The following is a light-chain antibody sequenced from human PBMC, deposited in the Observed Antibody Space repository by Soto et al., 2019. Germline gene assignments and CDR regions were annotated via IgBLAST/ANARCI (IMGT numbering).Light chain of an antibody. CDR3: QQYNNWPFT. V-gene: IGKV3-15*01. Sequence: EIVMTQSPATLSVSPGERATLSCRASQSVSSNLAWYQQKPGQAPRLLIYGASTRATGIPARFSGSGSGTEFTPTISSLQSEDFAVYYCQQYNNWPFTFGPGTKVAI. CDR2: GAS. CDR1: QSVSSN. J-gene: IGKJ3*01.